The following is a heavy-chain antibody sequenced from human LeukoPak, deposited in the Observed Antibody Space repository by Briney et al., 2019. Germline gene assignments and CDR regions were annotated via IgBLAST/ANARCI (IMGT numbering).Heavy chain of an antibody. Sequence: GRSLRLSCAASGFTFDDYAMHWVRQAPGKGLEWVSVISWNSGSKDYADSVKGRFTISRDNAKNSLYLQMNRLRSDDTAVYYCARDRTPPPWYCSGGSCYSPFDYWGQGTLVTVSS. CDR2: ISWNSGSK. D-gene: IGHD2-15*01. CDR3: ARDRTPPPWYCSGGSCYSPFDY. J-gene: IGHJ4*02. CDR1: GFTFDDYA. V-gene: IGHV3-9*01.